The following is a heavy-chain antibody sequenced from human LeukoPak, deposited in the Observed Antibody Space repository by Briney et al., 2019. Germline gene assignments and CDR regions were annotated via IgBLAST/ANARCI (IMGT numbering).Heavy chain of an antibody. CDR1: GYTFTSYG. V-gene: IGHV1-18*01. CDR3: ARPYYDILTYDY. CDR2: ISAYNGNT. J-gene: IGHJ4*02. D-gene: IGHD3-9*01. Sequence: ASVKVSCKASGYTFTSYGISWVRQAPGQGLEWMGWISAYNGNTNYAQKLQGRVTMTTDTSTSAAYMELRSLRSDDTAVYYCARPYYDILTYDYWGQGTLVTVSS.